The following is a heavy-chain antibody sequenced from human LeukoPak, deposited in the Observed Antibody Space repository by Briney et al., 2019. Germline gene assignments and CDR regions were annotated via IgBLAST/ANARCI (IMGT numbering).Heavy chain of an antibody. J-gene: IGHJ5*02. CDR1: GYTFTSYY. V-gene: IGHV1-46*01. CDR3: ARVSGGILYTNVLQDNWFDP. CDR2: INPSGGST. Sequence: ASVKVSCKASGYTFTSYYMHWVRQAPGQGLEWMGIINPSGGSTSYAQKFQGRVTMTRDMSTITVYMELSSLRSEDTAVYYCARVSGGILYTNVLQDNWFDPWGQGTLVTVSS. D-gene: IGHD2-15*01.